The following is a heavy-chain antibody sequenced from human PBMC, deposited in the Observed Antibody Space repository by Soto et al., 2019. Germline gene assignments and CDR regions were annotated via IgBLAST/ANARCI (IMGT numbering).Heavy chain of an antibody. J-gene: IGHJ6*03. D-gene: IGHD3-3*01. V-gene: IGHV4-31*03. CDR1: GGSISSGGYY. CDR3: ASGGTYYDFWSGYYGAIGYYYMDV. Sequence: PSETLSLTCTVSGGSISSGGYYWSWIRQHPGKGLEWIGYIYYSGSTYYNPSLKSRVTISVDTSKNQFSLKLSSVTAADTAVYYCASGGTYYDFWSGYYGAIGYYYMDVWGKGTTVTVSS. CDR2: IYYSGST.